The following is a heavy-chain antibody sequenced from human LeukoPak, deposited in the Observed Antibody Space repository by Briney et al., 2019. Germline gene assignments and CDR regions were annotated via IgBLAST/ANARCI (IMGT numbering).Heavy chain of an antibody. CDR2: ISAYNGNT. V-gene: IGHV1-18*01. D-gene: IGHD5-24*01. CDR3: ARAIKEYYYYMDV. CDR1: GHTFTSYG. J-gene: IGHJ6*03. Sequence: ASVKVSCKASGHTFTSYGISWMRQAPGQGLEWMGWISAYNGNTNYAQKFQGRVTMTRDTSISTAYMELSRLRSDDTAVYYCARAIKEYYYYMDVWGKGTTVTISS.